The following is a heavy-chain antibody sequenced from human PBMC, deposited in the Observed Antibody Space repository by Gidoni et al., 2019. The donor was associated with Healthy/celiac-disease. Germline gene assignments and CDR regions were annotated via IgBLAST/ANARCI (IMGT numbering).Heavy chain of an antibody. CDR2: ISYDGSNK. CDR3: ARDLRMDSFDY. Sequence: QVQLVESGGGVVQPGRSLRLSCAASGFTFSSYGMHWVRQAPGKGLEWVAVISYDGSNKYYADSVKGRFTISRDNSKNTLYLQMNSLRAEDTAVYYCARDLRMDSFDYWGQGTLVTVSS. J-gene: IGHJ4*02. CDR1: GFTFSSYG. V-gene: IGHV3-30*19. D-gene: IGHD3-10*01.